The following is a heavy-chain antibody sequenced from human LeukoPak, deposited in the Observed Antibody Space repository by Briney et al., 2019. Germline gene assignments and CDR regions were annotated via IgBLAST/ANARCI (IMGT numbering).Heavy chain of an antibody. CDR3: ARGRGTGGSNRDFYFYYYMDV. CDR2: INGGNGNT. D-gene: IGHD6-13*01. V-gene: IGHV1-3*01. Sequence: GASVKVSCKASGYTFPTFAIHWVRQAPGQRPECMGWINGGNGNTKYSQKFQGRVTITRDTSAGTAYMELTSLRSEDMAVYYCARGRGTGGSNRDFYFYYYMDVWGNGTTVIVSS. CDR1: GYTFPTFA. J-gene: IGHJ6*03.